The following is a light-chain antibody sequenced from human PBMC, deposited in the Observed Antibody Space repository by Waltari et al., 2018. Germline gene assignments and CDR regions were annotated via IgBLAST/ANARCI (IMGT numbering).Light chain of an antibody. J-gene: IGKJ1*01. CDR2: GAS. CDR1: QGITNF. V-gene: IGKV1-NL1*01. Sequence: DIQMTQSPSYLSASVGDSVTITCRASQGITNFLAWYQQRPGTAPKLLLYGASRLESGVPSRFSGSGSGTNYTLTISSLQPEDFASYYCQQYYRSPPTFGQGTKVEIK. CDR3: QQYYRSPPT.